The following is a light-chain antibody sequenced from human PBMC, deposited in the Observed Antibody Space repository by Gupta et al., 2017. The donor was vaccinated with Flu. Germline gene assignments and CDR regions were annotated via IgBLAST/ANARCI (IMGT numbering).Light chain of an antibody. CDR3: AAWDDSLNGLWV. CDR1: SSNIGSNV. V-gene: IGLV1-44*01. CDR2: NDN. J-gene: IGLJ3*02. Sequence: VTISCSGSSSNIGSNVVSWYQHLPGRAPNLLIYNDNQRPSGVPDRFSGSKSATSASLAISGLQSEEEADYYCAAWDDSLNGLWVFGGGTQLTVL.